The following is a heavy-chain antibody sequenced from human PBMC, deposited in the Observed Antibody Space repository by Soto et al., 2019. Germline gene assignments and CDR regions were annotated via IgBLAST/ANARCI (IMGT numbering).Heavy chain of an antibody. J-gene: IGHJ4*02. CDR1: GFSLSTSGVG. D-gene: IGHD6-6*01. Sequence: QITLKESGPTLVKPTQTLTLTCTFSGFSLSTSGVGVGWIRQPPGKALEWLALIFWDDDKRTSPSLKSRLTITKDTSKNQVVLTMTNMDPVDTATYYCAHSVYSSSPRYFDYWGQGTLVTVSS. CDR3: AHSVYSSSPRYFDY. V-gene: IGHV2-5*02. CDR2: IFWDDDK.